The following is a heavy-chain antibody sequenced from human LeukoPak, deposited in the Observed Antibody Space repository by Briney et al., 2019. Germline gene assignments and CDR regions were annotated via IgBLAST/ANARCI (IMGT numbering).Heavy chain of an antibody. CDR2: ISYDGSNK. Sequence: GGSLRLSCAASGFTFSSYGMHWVRQAPGKGLEWVAVISYDGSNKYYADSVKGRFTISRDNSKNTLYLQMNSLRAEDTAVYYCARAAPPYYYDSSGYYYGPGRDAFDIWGQGTMVTVSS. CDR3: ARAAPPYYYDSSGYYYGPGRDAFDI. D-gene: IGHD3-22*01. J-gene: IGHJ3*02. CDR1: GFTFSSYG. V-gene: IGHV3-30*03.